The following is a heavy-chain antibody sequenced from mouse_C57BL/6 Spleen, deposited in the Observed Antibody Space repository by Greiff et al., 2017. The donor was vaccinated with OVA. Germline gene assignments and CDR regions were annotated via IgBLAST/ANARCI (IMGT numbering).Heavy chain of an antibody. CDR1: GYTFTSYT. J-gene: IGHJ2*01. CDR3: AIITTVVATDY. Sequence: VQLQQSGAELARPGASVKMSCKASGYTFTSYTMHWVKQRPGQGLEWIGYINPSSGYTKYNQKFKDKATLTADKSSSTAYMQLSSLTSEDSAVYYCAIITTVVATDYWGQGTTLTVSS. CDR2: INPSSGYT. V-gene: IGHV1-4*01. D-gene: IGHD1-1*01.